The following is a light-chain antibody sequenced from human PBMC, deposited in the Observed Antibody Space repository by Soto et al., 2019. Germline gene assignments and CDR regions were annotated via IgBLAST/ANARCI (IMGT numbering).Light chain of an antibody. V-gene: IGKV3-11*01. CDR3: LQRSNWLT. Sequence: ELVLTQSPATLFLSRGERATLSCRASQSVSTYLAWYQQKAGQAPRLLIYGASNRATDIPASLRRSRSVTDFPLTISSLGPEDSALYYWLQRSNWLTVGGGTKVDIK. J-gene: IGKJ4*01. CDR2: GAS. CDR1: QSVSTY.